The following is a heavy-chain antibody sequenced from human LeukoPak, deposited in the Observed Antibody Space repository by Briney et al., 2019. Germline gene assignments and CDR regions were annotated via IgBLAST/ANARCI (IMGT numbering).Heavy chain of an antibody. J-gene: IGHJ4*02. CDR3: ARVGRSGGVFDS. CDR1: GFTFSTYV. CDR2: ISGSGGST. V-gene: IGHV3-23*01. D-gene: IGHD3-10*01. Sequence: GGSLRLSCAASGFTFSTYVMTWVRQAPGKGLGWVSVISGSGGSTYYADSVKGRFTISRDNAKNPLYLQMNSLRAEDTAVYYCARVGRSGGVFDSWGQGTLVTVSS.